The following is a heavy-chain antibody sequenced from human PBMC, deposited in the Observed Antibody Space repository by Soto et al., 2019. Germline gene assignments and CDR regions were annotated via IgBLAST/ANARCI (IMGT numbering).Heavy chain of an antibody. D-gene: IGHD2-15*01. J-gene: IGHJ4*02. CDR2: INPSGST. Sequence: QVQLVQSGAEVKKPGASVKVSCKASGYTFTSYYMHWVRQAPGQGLEWMGIINPSGSTTYAQKFQGRGTMTRDTSTSTVYMELSSLRSDDTAVYYCARVYCSGGSCYGIDYWGQGTLVTVSS. CDR1: GYTFTSYY. V-gene: IGHV1-46*01. CDR3: ARVYCSGGSCYGIDY.